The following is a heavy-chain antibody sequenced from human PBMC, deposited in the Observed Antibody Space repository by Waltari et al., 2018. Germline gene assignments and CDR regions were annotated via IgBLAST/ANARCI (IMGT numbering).Heavy chain of an antibody. V-gene: IGHV4-39*07. D-gene: IGHD3-22*01. CDR1: GGSISSSSYY. CDR3: ARWGDYYDSSGYYYRSFDY. J-gene: IGHJ4*02. CDR2: IYSSGRT. Sequence: QLQLQESGPGLVKPSETLSLTCTVSGGSISSSSYYRGWLRQPPGKGLEWIGSIYSSGRTYYNPSLKSRVTISVDTSKNQFSLKLSSVTAADTAVYYCARWGDYYDSSGYYYRSFDYWGQGTLVTVSS.